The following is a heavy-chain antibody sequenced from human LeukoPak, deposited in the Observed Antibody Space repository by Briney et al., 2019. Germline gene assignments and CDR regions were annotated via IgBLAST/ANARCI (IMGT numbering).Heavy chain of an antibody. CDR1: GGSISSDY. CDR2: IFHSGST. J-gene: IGHJ5*02. CDR3: ARGDSSASNCFDP. V-gene: IGHV4-59*01. Sequence: SETLSLTCTVSGGSISSDYWNWIRQPPGRGLEWIGCIFHSGSTKYNPSLMSRVTISLNTSKNHFSLKVSSVTAADTAVYYCARGDSSASNCFDPWGQGTLVTVSS. D-gene: IGHD6-19*01.